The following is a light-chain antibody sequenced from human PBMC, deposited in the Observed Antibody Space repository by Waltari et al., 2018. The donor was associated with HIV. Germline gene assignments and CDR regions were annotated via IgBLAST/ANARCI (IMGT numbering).Light chain of an antibody. CDR3: WSYAGSTPYVL. CDR2: EGT. Sequence: QSALTQPASVSGSPGQSITISCTGTSSALGSHNLVSWYQQHPGKAPYLIIYEGTKRHSGISNRFSGSKSGNTASLTISGLQADDEADYFCWSYAGSTPYVLLGGGTKLTVL. CDR1: SSALGSHNL. V-gene: IGLV2-23*01. J-gene: IGLJ2*01.